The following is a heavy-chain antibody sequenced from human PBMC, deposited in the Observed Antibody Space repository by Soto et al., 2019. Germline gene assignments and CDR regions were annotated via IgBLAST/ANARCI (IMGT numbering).Heavy chain of an antibody. D-gene: IGHD3-16*01. CDR2: AHDSGVT. CDR1: GGSVSSGNYY. V-gene: IGHV4-61*01. J-gene: IGHJ1*01. CDR3: ARGLTMGQLPSHFRH. Sequence: SETLSLTCTVSGGSVSSGNYYWSWIRQPPGKGLEWIGYAHDSGVTNYNPSLKSRVTITVDTSRNQFSLKLNSVTAADTAVYYCARGLTMGQLPSHFRHRSQGTLVTVSS.